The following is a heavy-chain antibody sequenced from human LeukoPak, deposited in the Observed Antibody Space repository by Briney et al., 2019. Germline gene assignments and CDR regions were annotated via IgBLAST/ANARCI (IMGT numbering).Heavy chain of an antibody. D-gene: IGHD7-27*01. CDR2: IYPGDSDT. CDR3: ARDRLNWGKGNYMDV. Sequence: GVSLKISCKGCVYSFTSYRIGWVRQIPGKGLEWMGLIYPGDSDTRYSRSFQGQVTLSADKSISTAYLQWSSRKASDAAMYYCARDRLNWGKGNYMDVWGKGTTVAVSS. V-gene: IGHV5-51*03. CDR1: VYSFTSYR. J-gene: IGHJ6*03.